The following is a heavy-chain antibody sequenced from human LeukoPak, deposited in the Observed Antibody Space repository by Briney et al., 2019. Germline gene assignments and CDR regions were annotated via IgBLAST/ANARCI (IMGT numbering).Heavy chain of an antibody. D-gene: IGHD6-25*01. CDR2: IISGGGTT. Sequence: GGSLRLSCAASGFTFSNYAMSWVRQAPGKALEWVSAIISGGGTTYYAGSVKGRFTISRDNSKNTLYLQMNSLRAEDTAVYYCARDPPRAAWVFDYWGQGTLVSVSS. V-gene: IGHV3-23*01. CDR3: ARDPPRAAWVFDY. J-gene: IGHJ4*02. CDR1: GFTFSNYA.